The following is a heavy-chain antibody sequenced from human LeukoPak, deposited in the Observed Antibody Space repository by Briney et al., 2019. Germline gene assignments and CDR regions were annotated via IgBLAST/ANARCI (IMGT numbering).Heavy chain of an antibody. D-gene: IGHD5-18*01. CDR1: GFTFSGSA. CDR2: IRSKANSYAT. J-gene: IGHJ4*02. Sequence: GESLKISCAASGFTFSGSAMHWVRQASGKGLEWVGRIRSKANSYATAYAASVKGRFTISSDDSKNTAYLQMNRLKTEDTAVYYCTRPAVDTAMVNAYRFDYWGQGTLVTVSS. V-gene: IGHV3-73*01. CDR3: TRPAVDTAMVNAYRFDY.